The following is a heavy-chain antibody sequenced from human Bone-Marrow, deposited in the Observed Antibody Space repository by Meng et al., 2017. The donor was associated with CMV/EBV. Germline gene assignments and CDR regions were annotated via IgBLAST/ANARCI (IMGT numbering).Heavy chain of an antibody. CDR3: ARLPLYWGGSWYVF. J-gene: IGHJ4*02. V-gene: IGHV4-39*01. CDR1: GGSISSSSYY. CDR2: IYYSGST. D-gene: IGHD6-13*01. Sequence: SETLSLTCTVSGGSISSSSYYWGWIRQPPGKGRGWIGSIYYSGSTYYNPSLKSRVTISVDTSKNQFSLKLSYVTAADTAVYYCARLPLYWGGSWYVFWGQGTLVTVSS.